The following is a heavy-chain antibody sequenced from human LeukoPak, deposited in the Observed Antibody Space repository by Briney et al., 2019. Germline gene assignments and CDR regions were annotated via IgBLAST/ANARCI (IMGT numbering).Heavy chain of an antibody. D-gene: IGHD3-22*01. CDR1: GLAFSSYA. CDR3: AKDSVAVAGSTYYYDSSGYYSHFNY. Sequence: GGSLRLSCAVSGLAFSSYAMSWVRQAPGKGLEWVSAISGSGGSTYYADSVKGRFTISRDNSKNTLYLQMNSLRAEDTAVYYCAKDSVAVAGSTYYYDSSGYYSHFNYWGQGTLVTVSS. J-gene: IGHJ4*02. V-gene: IGHV3-23*01. CDR2: ISGSGGST.